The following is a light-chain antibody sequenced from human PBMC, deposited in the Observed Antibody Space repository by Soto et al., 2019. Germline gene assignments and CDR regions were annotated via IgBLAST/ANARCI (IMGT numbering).Light chain of an antibody. CDR3: QQSSGIPYT. CDR1: QTISTY. Sequence: DIQMTQSPSSLSASVGDRVTITCRASQTISTYLNWYQQNPGKAPKLLIYAASSLQSGVPSRFSGSGYGTDFTLTISSLQPEDFATYYCQQSSGIPYTFGQGTKLELK. CDR2: AAS. J-gene: IGKJ2*01. V-gene: IGKV1-39*01.